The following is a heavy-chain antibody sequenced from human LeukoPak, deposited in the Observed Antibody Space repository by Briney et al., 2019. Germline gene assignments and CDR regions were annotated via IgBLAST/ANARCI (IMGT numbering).Heavy chain of an antibody. J-gene: IGHJ4*02. D-gene: IGHD3-16*02. V-gene: IGHV4-39*01. CDR1: GGSTSSSSYY. CDR2: IYYSGST. CDR3: ARRDPFGGVIDN. Sequence: SETLSLTCTVSGGSTSSSSYYWGWIRQPPGKGLEWIGSIYYSGSTYYNPSLKSRVTISVDTSKNQFSLKLSSVTAADTAVYYCARRDPFGGVIDNWGQGTLVTVSS.